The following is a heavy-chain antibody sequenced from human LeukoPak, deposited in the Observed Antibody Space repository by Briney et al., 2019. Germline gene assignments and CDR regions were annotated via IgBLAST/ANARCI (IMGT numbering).Heavy chain of an antibody. V-gene: IGHV3-30*02. J-gene: IGHJ4*02. CDR3: AKDGSVSRYFDY. CDR1: GFTFSSYG. D-gene: IGHD2-2*01. Sequence: GGSLRLSCAASGFTFSSYGMHWVRQAPGKGLEWVAFIRYDGSNKYYADSVKGRFTISRDNSKNTLYLQMNSLRAEDTAVYYCAKDGSVSRYFDYWGLGTLVTVSS. CDR2: IRYDGSNK.